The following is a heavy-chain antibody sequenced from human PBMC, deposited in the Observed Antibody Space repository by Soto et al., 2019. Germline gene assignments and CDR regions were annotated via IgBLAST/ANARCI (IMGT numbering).Heavy chain of an antibody. J-gene: IGHJ4*02. CDR3: AKSLRGIIIDFDY. CDR2: INSDGSST. D-gene: IGHD3-10*01. V-gene: IGHV3-74*01. Sequence: GGSLRLSCAASGFTFSSYWMHWVRQAPGKGLVWVSRINSDGSSTSYADSVKGRFTISRDNSKNTLYLQMNSLRAEDTAVYYCAKSLRGIIIDFDYWGQGTLVTVSS. CDR1: GFTFSSYW.